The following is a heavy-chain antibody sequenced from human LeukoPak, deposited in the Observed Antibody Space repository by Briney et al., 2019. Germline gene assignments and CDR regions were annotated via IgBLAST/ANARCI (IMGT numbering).Heavy chain of an antibody. D-gene: IGHD3-22*01. Sequence: PGGSLRLSCAASGLTVGSSYMSWVRQAPGEGLEWVSVIYIGGSTYYADSVKGRFTISRDNSKNTLYLQMNSLRAEDTAVYYCAKAYYYDSSGYYPYYFDYWGQGTLVTVSS. CDR2: IYIGGST. CDR3: AKAYYYDSSGYYPYYFDY. J-gene: IGHJ4*02. V-gene: IGHV3-53*01. CDR1: GLTVGSSY.